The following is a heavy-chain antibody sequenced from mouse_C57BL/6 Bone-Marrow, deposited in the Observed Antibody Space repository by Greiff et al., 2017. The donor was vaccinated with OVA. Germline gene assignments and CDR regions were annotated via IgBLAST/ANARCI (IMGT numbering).Heavy chain of an antibody. V-gene: IGHV14-4*01. Sequence: EVQLKESGAELVRPGASVKLSCTASGFNIKDDYMHWVKQRPEQGLEWIGWIDPENGDTEYASKFQGKATITADTSSNTAYLQLSSLTSEDTAVYYCTTSHFDYWGQGTTLTVSS. J-gene: IGHJ2*01. CDR3: TTSHFDY. CDR2: IDPENGDT. CDR1: GFNIKDDY.